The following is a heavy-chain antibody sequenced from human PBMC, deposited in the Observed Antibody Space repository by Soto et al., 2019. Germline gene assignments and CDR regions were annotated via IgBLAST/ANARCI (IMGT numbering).Heavy chain of an antibody. CDR1: GYTFTSYW. Sequence: QVQLVQSGAEVEKPGASVKVSCKASGYTFTSYWIHWVRQAPGQGLEWMGKINPSGDTTTHAQKFQGGGTMTTDTSTPTVYMELSILRSEDTAVYYCARTLSDSGVSYWGQGTLVAVSS. D-gene: IGHD6-19*01. CDR2: INPSGDTT. CDR3: ARTLSDSGVSY. J-gene: IGHJ4*02. V-gene: IGHV1-46*03.